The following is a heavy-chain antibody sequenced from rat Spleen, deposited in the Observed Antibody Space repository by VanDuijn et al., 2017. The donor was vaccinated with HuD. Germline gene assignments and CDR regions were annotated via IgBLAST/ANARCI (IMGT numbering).Heavy chain of an antibody. J-gene: IGHJ2*01. CDR2: IWTGGST. V-gene: IGHV2-43*01. Sequence: QVQLKEPGPGLVQPSQTLSLTCTVPGFSLTTTHLSWVRQPPGKGLEWMGLIWTGGSTAYNSLLRSRLSISRDTSKSQVFLKMTSLQTEDTATYYCAREWGAGFDYWGQGVMVTVSS. CDR3: AREWGAGFDY. D-gene: IGHD1-2*01. CDR1: GFSLTTTH.